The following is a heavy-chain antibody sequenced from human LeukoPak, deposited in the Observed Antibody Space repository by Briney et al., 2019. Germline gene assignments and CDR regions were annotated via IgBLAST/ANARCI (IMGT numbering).Heavy chain of an antibody. D-gene: IGHD1-1*01. J-gene: IGHJ4*02. CDR2: IYSGGST. V-gene: IGHV3-53*01. CDR1: GFTVSSNY. CDR3: ARDLTTQDDY. Sequence: PGGSLRLSCAASGFTVSSNYMSWVRQAPGKGLEWVSVIYSGGSTYYADSVKGRFTISRDNSKNTLYLQMNGLRAEDTAVYYCARDLTTQDDYWGQGTLVTVSS.